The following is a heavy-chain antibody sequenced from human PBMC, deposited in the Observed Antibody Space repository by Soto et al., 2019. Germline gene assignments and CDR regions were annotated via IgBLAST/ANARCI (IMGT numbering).Heavy chain of an antibody. J-gene: IGHJ6*02. CDR3: ALGGSYSGYYYYGMDV. CDR2: IIPIFGTA. CDR1: GGTFSSYA. D-gene: IGHD1-26*01. V-gene: IGHV1-69*06. Sequence: SVKVSCKASGGTFSSYAISWVRQAPGQGLEWMGGIIPIFGTANYAQKFQGRVTITADKSTSTAYMELSSLRSEDTAVYYCALGGSYSGYYYYGMDVWGQGTTVTVSS.